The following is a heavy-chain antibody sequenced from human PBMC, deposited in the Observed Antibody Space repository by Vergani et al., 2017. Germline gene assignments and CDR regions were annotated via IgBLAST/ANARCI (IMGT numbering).Heavy chain of an antibody. CDR3: ARDDRGLFDY. Sequence: QVQLQESGPGLVKPSQTLSLTCTVSGGSISSGSYYWSWIRQPAGKGLEWIGRIYTSGSTNYNPSLKSRVPISVDTSKNQFSLKLSSVTAADTAVYYCARDDRGLFDYWGQGTLVTVSS. J-gene: IGHJ4*02. CDR2: IYTSGST. V-gene: IGHV4-61*02. CDR1: GGSISSGSYY.